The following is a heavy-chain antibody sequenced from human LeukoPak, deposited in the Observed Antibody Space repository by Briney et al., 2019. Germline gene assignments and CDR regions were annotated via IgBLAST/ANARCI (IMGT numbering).Heavy chain of an antibody. Sequence: SETLSLTCAVYGGSFSGYYWSWIRQPPGKGLEWIGEINHSGSTNYNPSLKSRVTISVDTSKNQFSLKLSSVTAADTAVYYCARVKLEWLFDYWGQGTLVTVSS. J-gene: IGHJ4*02. V-gene: IGHV4-34*01. D-gene: IGHD5-12*01. CDR2: INHSGST. CDR3: ARVKLEWLFDY. CDR1: GGSFSGYY.